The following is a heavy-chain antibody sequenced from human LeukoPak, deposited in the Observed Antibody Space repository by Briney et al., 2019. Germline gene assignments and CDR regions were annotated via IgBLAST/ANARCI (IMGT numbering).Heavy chain of an antibody. CDR1: GYTFTGYY. Sequence: ASVKVACNASGYTFTGYYMHWVRQAPGQGLEWMGWINPNSGGTNYAQKFQGRVTMTRDTSISTAYMELSRLRSDDTAVYYCARQDTAMVRGGDYWGQGTLVAVSS. V-gene: IGHV1-2*02. J-gene: IGHJ4*02. CDR2: INPNSGGT. CDR3: ARQDTAMVRGGDY. D-gene: IGHD5-18*01.